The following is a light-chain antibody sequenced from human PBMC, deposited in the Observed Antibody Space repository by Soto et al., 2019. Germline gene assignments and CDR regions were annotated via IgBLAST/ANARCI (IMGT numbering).Light chain of an antibody. V-gene: IGLV2-23*02. CDR2: EVN. CDR1: SSDVGTYSL. J-gene: IGLJ2*01. CDR3: CSYAGSSTYVV. Sequence: QSVLTQPASVSGSPGQSITISCTGTSSDVGTYSLVSWYQQHPGKAPRLMIYEVNKRPSGVSNRFSGSKSGNTASLTISGLQAEDEADYYCCSYAGSSTYVVFGGGTQLTVL.